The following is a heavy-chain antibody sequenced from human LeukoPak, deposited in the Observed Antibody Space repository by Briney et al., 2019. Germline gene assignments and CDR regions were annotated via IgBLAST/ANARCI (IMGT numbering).Heavy chain of an antibody. CDR3: AREGLGAAAGTFDY. V-gene: IGHV3-23*01. J-gene: IGHJ4*02. Sequence: SGGSLRLSCAASRFTFSSYAMSWVRQAPGKGLAWVSTLSGRGDSADYADSVKGRFTVSRDNSKNTLSLQMSSLRAEDTAVYYCAREGLGAAAGTFDYWGQGTLVTVSS. D-gene: IGHD6-13*01. CDR1: RFTFSSYA. CDR2: LSGRGDSA.